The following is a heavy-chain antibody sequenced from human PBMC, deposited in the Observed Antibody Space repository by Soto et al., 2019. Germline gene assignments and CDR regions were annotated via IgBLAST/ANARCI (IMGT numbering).Heavy chain of an antibody. CDR3: ASQGLPYFDWSPTPLYYMDV. J-gene: IGHJ6*03. D-gene: IGHD3-9*01. Sequence: QVQLQQWGAGLLEPSETLSLTCAVYGGSFSGYYWSWFRQPPGKGLEWIGEINHSGNTNYNPSLKSRVTISVDKSKNQFSLKLSSVTAADTAVYYCASQGLPYFDWSPTPLYYMDVWGKGTTVTVSS. CDR1: GGSFSGYY. V-gene: IGHV4-34*02. CDR2: INHSGNT.